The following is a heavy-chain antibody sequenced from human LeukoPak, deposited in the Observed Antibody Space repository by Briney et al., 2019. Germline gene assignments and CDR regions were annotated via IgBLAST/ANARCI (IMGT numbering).Heavy chain of an antibody. CDR2: ISGSGSTM. CDR1: GFTFSDYY. J-gene: IGHJ4*02. D-gene: IGHD1-26*01. CDR3: AREWIDEWELPYFDY. Sequence: PGGSLRLSCAASGFTFSDYYMGWIRQAPGKGLEWVSYISGSGSTMFYADSVKGRITISRDNAKNSLYLQMNSLRAEDTAVYYCAREWIDEWELPYFDYWGQGTLVTVSS. V-gene: IGHV3-11*04.